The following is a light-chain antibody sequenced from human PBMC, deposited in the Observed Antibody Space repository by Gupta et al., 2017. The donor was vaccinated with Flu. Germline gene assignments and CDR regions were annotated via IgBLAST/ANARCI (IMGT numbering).Light chain of an antibody. CDR2: RNN. Sequence: QSVLTQPPSASATPGQRVTISCSGSSSNIGSNYVYWYQQLPGTAPKLLIYRNNQRPSGVPDRFSGSKSGTSASLAISGLRSEDEADYYCAAWDDSLSGSGVVFGGETKLTVL. J-gene: IGLJ2*01. CDR1: SSNIGSNY. CDR3: AAWDDSLSGSGVV. V-gene: IGLV1-47*01.